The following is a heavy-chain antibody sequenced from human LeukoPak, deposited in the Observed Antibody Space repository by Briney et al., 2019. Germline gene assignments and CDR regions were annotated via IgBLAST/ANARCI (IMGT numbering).Heavy chain of an antibody. CDR1: GASISSYY. J-gene: IGHJ3*02. CDR2: IYYSGST. V-gene: IGHV4-59*01. CDR3: ARVHGSGSYYNVRISAFDI. D-gene: IGHD3-10*01. Sequence: SETLSLTCSVSGASISSYYWSSIRQPPGKGLEWIGYIYYSGSTNYNPSLNSRVSISVDTSKKQFSPKLGSVTAADTAVYYCARVHGSGSYYNVRISAFDIWGQGTMVTVSS.